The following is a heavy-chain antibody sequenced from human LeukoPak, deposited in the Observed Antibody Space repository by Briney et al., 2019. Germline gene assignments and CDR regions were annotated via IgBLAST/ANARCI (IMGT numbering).Heavy chain of an antibody. V-gene: IGHV4-31*03. J-gene: IGHJ4*02. CDR3: ARGQYRAVFDY. Sequence: PSETLSLTCTVSGGSISSGGYYWSWIRQHPGKGLEWIGYIYYSGSTYYNPSLKSRVTISVDTSKSQFSLKLSSVTAADTAVYYCARGQYRAVFDYWGQGTLVTVSS. CDR2: IYYSGST. CDR1: GGSISSGGYY. D-gene: IGHD1-14*01.